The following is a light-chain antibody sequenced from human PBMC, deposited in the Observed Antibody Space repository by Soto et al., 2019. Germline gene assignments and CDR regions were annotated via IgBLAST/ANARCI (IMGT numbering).Light chain of an antibody. Sequence: QSALTQPPSASGSPGQSVTISCTGTSGDIGGYDYVPWYQQHPGKAPKLMIYEVTKRPLGVPDRFSGSKSGNTASLTVSGLQAEDEADYYCSSYAGSNNPYVFGTGTKVTVL. J-gene: IGLJ1*01. CDR2: EVT. CDR1: SGDIGGYDY. V-gene: IGLV2-8*01. CDR3: SSYAGSNNPYV.